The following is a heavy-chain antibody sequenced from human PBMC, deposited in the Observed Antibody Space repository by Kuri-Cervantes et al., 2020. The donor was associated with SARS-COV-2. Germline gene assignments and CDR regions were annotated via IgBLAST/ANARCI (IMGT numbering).Heavy chain of an antibody. D-gene: IGHD2-2*01. Sequence: GGSLRLSCEASGFTFSNYAMSWVRQAPGKGLEWVSSISSSSSYIYYADSVKGRFTISRDNAKNSLYLQMNSLRAEDTAVYYCARVTGGYCSSTSCSPPNYYYYMDVWGKGTTVTVSS. J-gene: IGHJ6*03. CDR1: GFTFSNYA. CDR2: ISSSSSYI. CDR3: ARVTGGYCSSTSCSPPNYYYYMDV. V-gene: IGHV3-21*01.